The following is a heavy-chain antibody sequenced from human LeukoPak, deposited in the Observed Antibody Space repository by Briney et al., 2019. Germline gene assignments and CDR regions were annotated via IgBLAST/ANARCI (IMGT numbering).Heavy chain of an antibody. CDR1: GYSFTYRY. D-gene: IGHD3-3*01. CDR2: ITPFNGNT. CDR3: AIWSGYDFWSGSSHAFDI. Sequence: SVKVSCKASGYSFTYRYLHWVREAPGQALEWMGWITPFNGNTNYAQKFQDRVTITRDRSMSTAYMELSSLRSEDTAMYYCAIWSGYDFWSGSSHAFDIWGQGTMVTVSS. V-gene: IGHV1-45*02. J-gene: IGHJ3*02.